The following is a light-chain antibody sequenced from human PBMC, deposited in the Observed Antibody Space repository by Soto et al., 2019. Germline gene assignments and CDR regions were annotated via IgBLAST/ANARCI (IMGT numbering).Light chain of an antibody. CDR3: QQRSDWPST. CDR2: DAS. J-gene: IGKJ4*01. CDR1: QSVSSY. V-gene: IGKV3-11*01. Sequence: EIVLTQSPATLSLSPGERANLSCRASQSVSSYLAWYQQKPGQAPRLLIYDASNRATGIPARFSGGGSGTDFTLTISSLEPEDFAVYYCQQRSDWPSTFGGGTKVEIK.